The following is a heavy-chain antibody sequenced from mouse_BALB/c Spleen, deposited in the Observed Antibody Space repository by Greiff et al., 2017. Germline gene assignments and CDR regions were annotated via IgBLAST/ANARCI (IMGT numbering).Heavy chain of an antibody. V-gene: IGHV1-14*01. D-gene: IGHD2-1*01. CDR2: INPYNDGT. CDR1: GYTFTSYV. J-gene: IGHJ4*01. CDR3: ARGGGGNYPTMDY. Sequence: EVKLQESGPELVKPGASVKMSCKASGYTFTSYVMHWVKQKPGQGLEWIGYINPYNDGTKYNEKFKGKATLTSDKSSSTAYMELSSLTSEDSAVYYCARGGGGNYPTMDYWGQGTSVTVSS.